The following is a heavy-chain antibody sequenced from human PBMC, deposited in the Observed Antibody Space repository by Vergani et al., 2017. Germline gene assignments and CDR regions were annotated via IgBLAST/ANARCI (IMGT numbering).Heavy chain of an antibody. V-gene: IGHV4-59*08. J-gene: IGHJ4*02. CDR3: ACTVTPLYYFDY. Sequence: QVQLQESGPGLVKPSENLSLTCTVSGGSISSYYWSWIRQPPGKGLEWIGYIYYSGSTNYNPSLKSRVTISVDTSKNQFSLKLSSVTAADTAVYYCACTVTPLYYFDYWGQGTLVTVSS. CDR1: GGSISSYY. CDR2: IYYSGST. D-gene: IGHD4-17*01.